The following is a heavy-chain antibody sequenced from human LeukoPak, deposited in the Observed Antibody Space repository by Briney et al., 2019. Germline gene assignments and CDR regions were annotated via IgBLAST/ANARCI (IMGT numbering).Heavy chain of an antibody. CDR2: ISSSSSTI. Sequence: QAGGSLRLSCAASGFTFSSYSMNWVRQAPGKGLEWVSYISSSSSTIYYADSVKGRFTISRDNAKNSLYLQMNSLRAEDTAVYYCARDGFRAWNDGGWAFDYWGQGTLVTVSS. CDR3: ARDGFRAWNDGGWAFDY. D-gene: IGHD1-1*01. CDR1: GFTFSSYS. V-gene: IGHV3-48*01. J-gene: IGHJ4*02.